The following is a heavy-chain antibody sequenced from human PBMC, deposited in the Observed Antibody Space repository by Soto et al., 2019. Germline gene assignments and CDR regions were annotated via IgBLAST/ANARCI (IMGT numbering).Heavy chain of an antibody. V-gene: IGHV4-30-2*01. Sequence: PSETLSLTCAVSGGSISSGGYSRSWIRQPPGKGLEWIGYIYHSGSTYYNPSLKSRVTISVDRSKNQFSLKLSSVTAADTAVYYCARASVVVTAITVYWYFDLWGRGTLVTVSS. CDR3: ARASVVVTAITVYWYFDL. D-gene: IGHD2-21*02. CDR2: IYHSGST. CDR1: GGSISSGGYS. J-gene: IGHJ2*01.